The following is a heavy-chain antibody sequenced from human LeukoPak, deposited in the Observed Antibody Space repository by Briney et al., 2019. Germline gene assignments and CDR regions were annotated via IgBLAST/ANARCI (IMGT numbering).Heavy chain of an antibody. D-gene: IGHD6-19*01. CDR3: ARVVAGTPRWYFDL. V-gene: IGHV1-2*02. CDR1: GYSFTSYQ. J-gene: IGHJ2*01. Sequence: GASVKVSCKASGYSFTSYQMHWVRQAPGQGLEWMGWINPNSGGTNYAQKFQGRVTMTRDTSISTAYMELSRLRSDDTAVYYCARVVAGTPRWYFDLWGRGTLVTVSS. CDR2: INPNSGGT.